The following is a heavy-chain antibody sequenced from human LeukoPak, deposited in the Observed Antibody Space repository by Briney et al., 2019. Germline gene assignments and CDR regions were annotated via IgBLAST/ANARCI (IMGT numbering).Heavy chain of an antibody. CDR1: GISVSSDG. CDR2: ISGSGGST. D-gene: IGHD2-2*01. J-gene: IGHJ5*02. Sequence: GQSLRLSCAPSGISVSSDGMSWGPQAPGNQLKKNSAISGSGGSTYYADSVKGRFTISRDNSKNTLYLQMNSLRAEDTAVYYCAKTQYQLPNRSWFDPWGQGTLVTVSS. V-gene: IGHV3-23*01. CDR3: AKTQYQLPNRSWFDP.